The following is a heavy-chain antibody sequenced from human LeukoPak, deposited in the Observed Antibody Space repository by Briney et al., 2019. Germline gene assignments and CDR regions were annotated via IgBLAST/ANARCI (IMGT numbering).Heavy chain of an antibody. CDR2: INPNSGGT. CDR3: ATQISYSSGYKDAFDI. CDR1: GYTFTGYY. D-gene: IGHD6-19*01. Sequence: ASVKVSCKASGYTFTGYYMHWVRQAPGQGLEWMGWINPNSGGTTYAQKFQGWVTMTRDTSISTAYMELSRLRSDDTAVYYCATQISYSSGYKDAFDIWGQGTMVTVSS. V-gene: IGHV1-2*04. J-gene: IGHJ3*02.